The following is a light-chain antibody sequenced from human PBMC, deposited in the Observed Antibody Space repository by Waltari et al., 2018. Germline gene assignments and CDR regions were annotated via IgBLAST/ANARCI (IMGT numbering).Light chain of an antibody. CDR3: QQSYSTPA. CDR1: QSIRSY. Sequence: DIQMTQSPSSLSASVGDRVTITCRASQSIRSYLNWYQQKPGKAPKLLIYTASSLQSGGPSRFSGSGSGTDFTLTISSLQPEDFATYYCQQSYSTPAFGQGTKVEIK. J-gene: IGKJ1*01. V-gene: IGKV1-39*01. CDR2: TAS.